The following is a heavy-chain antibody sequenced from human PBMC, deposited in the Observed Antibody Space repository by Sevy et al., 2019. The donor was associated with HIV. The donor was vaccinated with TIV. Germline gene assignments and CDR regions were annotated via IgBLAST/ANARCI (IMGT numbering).Heavy chain of an antibody. CDR1: GFSVSSNY. V-gene: IGHV3-53*01. Sequence: GGSLRLSCVVSGFSVSSNYMSWVRQAPGKGLEWVSYIYSDGRTYYADSVRGRFTISRDTSKNTVYLEMKSLRAEDTAVYYCTREDIVLGEDNYYGMDVWGHGTTVTVSS. CDR2: IYSDGRT. D-gene: IGHD2-15*01. CDR3: TREDIVLGEDNYYGMDV. J-gene: IGHJ6*02.